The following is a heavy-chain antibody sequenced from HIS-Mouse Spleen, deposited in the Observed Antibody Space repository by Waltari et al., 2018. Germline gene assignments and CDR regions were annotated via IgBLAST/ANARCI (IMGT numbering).Heavy chain of an antibody. J-gene: IGHJ2*01. CDR2: IYYSGST. V-gene: IGHV4-39*07. D-gene: IGHD6-13*01. Sequence: QLQLQESRPGLVKPSETLSLTCIVSGGSISSSSYSWGRSRQPAGKGLEWLGSIYYSGSTYSTPSLKRRVTIPVATSKNQFSLKLSSVTAADTAVYYCAREIPYSSSWYDWYFDLWGRGTLVTVSS. CDR1: GGSISSSSYS. CDR3: AREIPYSSSWYDWYFDL.